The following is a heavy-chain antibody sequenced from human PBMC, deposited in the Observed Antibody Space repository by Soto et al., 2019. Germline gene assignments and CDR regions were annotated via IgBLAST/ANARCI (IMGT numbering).Heavy chain of an antibody. D-gene: IGHD3-3*01. V-gene: IGHV3-23*01. CDR2: ISGSGGST. CDR1: GFTFSSYA. CDR3: AKDSDFWSGVLDY. J-gene: IGHJ4*02. Sequence: GGSLRLSCAASGFTFSSYAISWVRQAPGKGLEWVSAISGSGGSTYYADSVKGRFTISRDNSKNTLYLQMNSLRAEDTAVYYCAKDSDFWSGVLDYWGQGTLVTVSS.